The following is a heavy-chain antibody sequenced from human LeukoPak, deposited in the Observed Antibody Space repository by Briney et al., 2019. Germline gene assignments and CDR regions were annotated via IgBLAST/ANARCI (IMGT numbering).Heavy chain of an antibody. J-gene: IGHJ4*02. V-gene: IGHV1-18*01. Sequence: ASVKVSCKASGYTFTSYAMNWVRQAPGQGLEWMGWISAYNGNTNYAQKLQGRVTMTTDTSTSTAYMELRSLRSDDTAVYHCARVVMDNYYDSSGYYEFDYWGQGTLVTVSS. CDR3: ARVVMDNYYDSSGYYEFDY. CDR2: ISAYNGNT. CDR1: GYTFTSYA. D-gene: IGHD3-22*01.